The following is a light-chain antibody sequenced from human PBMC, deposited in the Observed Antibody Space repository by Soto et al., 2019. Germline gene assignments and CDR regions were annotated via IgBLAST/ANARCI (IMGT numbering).Light chain of an antibody. CDR1: QSINTY. J-gene: IGKJ3*01. V-gene: IGKV1-39*01. Sequence: DIQMTQSPSSLSASVGDRVTITCRASQSINTYLNWYQQIPGKAPKLLIYEASSLESGVPSRFGGSGSGTDFTLTISSLQPEDFATFYCQQSYINPFTFGPGTTVHI. CDR3: QQSYINPFT. CDR2: EAS.